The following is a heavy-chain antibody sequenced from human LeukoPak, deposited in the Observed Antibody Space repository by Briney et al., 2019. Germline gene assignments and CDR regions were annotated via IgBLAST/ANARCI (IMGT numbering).Heavy chain of an antibody. V-gene: IGHV3-7*01. Sequence: GGSLRLSCAASGFTFSRYWMSWVRQAPGKGLEWVANIKEDGSEKYYVDSVKGRFTISRDNAKKSLYLQMNSLRADDTAVYYCARDGGPDGYNYGFDYWGQGTLVTVSS. CDR1: GFTFSRYW. D-gene: IGHD5-24*01. J-gene: IGHJ4*02. CDR3: ARDGGPDGYNYGFDY. CDR2: IKEDGSEK.